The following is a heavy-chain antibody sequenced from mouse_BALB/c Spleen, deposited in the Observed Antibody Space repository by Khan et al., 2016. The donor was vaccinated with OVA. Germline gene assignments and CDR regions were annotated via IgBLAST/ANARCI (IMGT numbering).Heavy chain of an antibody. J-gene: IGHJ3*01. CDR1: GFNIKDYY. V-gene: IGHV14-1*02. D-gene: IGHD2-13*01. Sequence: VQLQQSGAELVRPGALVKLSCKASGFNIKDYYMHWMKQRPEQGLEWIGWIDPENGNSIYDPKFLGKASITADTSSNTAYLQLSSLTSEDTAVYYCARDGDSPWFAYWGQGTLVTVSA. CDR3: ARDGDSPWFAY. CDR2: IDPENGNS.